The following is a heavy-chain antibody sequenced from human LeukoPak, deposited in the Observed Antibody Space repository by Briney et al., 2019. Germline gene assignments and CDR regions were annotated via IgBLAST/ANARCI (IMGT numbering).Heavy chain of an antibody. V-gene: IGHV4-59*01. CDR1: GGPISSYY. D-gene: IGHD3-3*01. CDR3: ARRAYDFWSGYSYFDY. Sequence: SETLSHTCTVSGGPISSYYWSWIRQPPGKGLEWIGYIYYSGSTNYNPSLKSRVTISVDTSKNQFSLKLSSVTAADTAVYYCARRAYDFWSGYSYFDYWGQGTLVTVSS. CDR2: IYYSGST. J-gene: IGHJ4*02.